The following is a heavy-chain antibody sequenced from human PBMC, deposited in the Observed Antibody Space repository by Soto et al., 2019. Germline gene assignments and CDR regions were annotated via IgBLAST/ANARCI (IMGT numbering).Heavy chain of an antibody. J-gene: IGHJ3*02. V-gene: IGHV4-31*03. CDR3: ARVLSSSWKGDAFDI. CDR2: IYYSGST. Sequence: TRSLTCTVSGGSISSGGYYWSWIRQHPGKGLEWIGYIYYSGSTYYNPSLKSRVTISVDTSKNQFSLKLSSVTAADTAVYYCARVLSSSWKGDAFDIWGQGTMVTVSS. D-gene: IGHD6-13*01. CDR1: GGSISSGGYY.